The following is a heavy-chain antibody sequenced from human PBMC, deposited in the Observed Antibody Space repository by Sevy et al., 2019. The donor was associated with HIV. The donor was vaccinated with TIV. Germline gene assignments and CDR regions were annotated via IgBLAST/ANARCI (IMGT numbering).Heavy chain of an antibody. CDR1: GGSISSGDYY. CDR3: GGERKMATIVY. Sequence: SETLSLTCTVSGGSISSGDYYWSWIRQPPGKGLEWIGYIYYSGSTYYNPSLKSRVTISVDTSKNQFSLKLSSVTAADTAVYYCGGERKMATIVYWGQGTLVTVS. D-gene: IGHD5-12*01. V-gene: IGHV4-30-4*01. CDR2: IYYSGST. J-gene: IGHJ4*02.